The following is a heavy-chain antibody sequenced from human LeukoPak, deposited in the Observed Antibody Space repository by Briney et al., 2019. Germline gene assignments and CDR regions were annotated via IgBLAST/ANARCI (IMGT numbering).Heavy chain of an antibody. V-gene: IGHV4-4*02. D-gene: IGHD5-12*01. CDR3: ARSYSGYIRDN. CDR2: IYYSGST. J-gene: IGHJ4*02. Sequence: SGTLSLTCTVSGASISSANWRSWVRQPPGKGLEWIGEIYYSGSTNYNPSLKSRVSMSVDKSKNQFSLDLSSVAAADTAMYYCARSYSGYIRDNWGQGTLVTVSS. CDR1: GASISSANW.